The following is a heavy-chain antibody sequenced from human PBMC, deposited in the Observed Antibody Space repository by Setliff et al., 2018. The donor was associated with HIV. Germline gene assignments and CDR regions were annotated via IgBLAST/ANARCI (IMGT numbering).Heavy chain of an antibody. Sequence: GESLTISCAASGFTFNSYGTHWVRQAPGKGLEWVALIWYDASKKEYAESVKGRFNILRDDSKKTVDLQMNSLRADDTAVYYCVKDVVKFWSGSGALDFWGPGTLVTVSS. D-gene: IGHD3-3*01. CDR3: VKDVVKFWSGSGALDF. CDR1: GFTFNSYG. CDR2: IWYDASKK. V-gene: IGHV3-33*06. J-gene: IGHJ4*02.